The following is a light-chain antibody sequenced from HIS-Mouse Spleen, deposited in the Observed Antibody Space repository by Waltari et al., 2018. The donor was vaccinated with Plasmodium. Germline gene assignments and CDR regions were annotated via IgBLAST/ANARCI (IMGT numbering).Light chain of an antibody. J-gene: IGLJ3*02. CDR1: SATTVGSYN. CDR3: MIWPSNASGV. CDR2: YYSDSDK. V-gene: IGLV5-37*01. Sequence: QPVLTQPPSSSPSPGESASLTRTFPSATTVGSYNLHWYQQKPGSTPRYLLYYYSDSDKGQGSGVPSRFSGSKDASANTGILLISGLQSEDEADYYCMIWPSNASGVFGGGTKLTVL.